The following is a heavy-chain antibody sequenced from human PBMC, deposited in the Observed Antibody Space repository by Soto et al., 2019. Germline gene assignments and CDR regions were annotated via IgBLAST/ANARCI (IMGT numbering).Heavy chain of an antibody. CDR3: ARQHILTGPNWFDP. Sequence: TLSLTCTVSGGSISSYYWSWIRQPPGKGLEWLGYIYYSGSTNYNPSLKSRVTISVDTSKNQFSLKLSSVTAADTAVYYCARQHILTGPNWFDPWGQGTLVTVSS. V-gene: IGHV4-59*08. J-gene: IGHJ5*02. CDR2: IYYSGST. D-gene: IGHD3-9*01. CDR1: GGSISSYY.